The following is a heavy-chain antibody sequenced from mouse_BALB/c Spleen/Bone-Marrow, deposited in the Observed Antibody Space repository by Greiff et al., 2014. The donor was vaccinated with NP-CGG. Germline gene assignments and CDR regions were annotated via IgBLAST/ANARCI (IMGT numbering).Heavy chain of an antibody. V-gene: IGHV1S130*01. CDR2: IHPNSGNT. J-gene: IGHJ2*01. CDR3: ANCYGSSSY. CDR1: GYTFTSSW. Sequence: VQLQQSGSVLVRPGASVKLSCKASGYTFTSSWMHWVKQRPGQGLEWIGEIHPNSGNTNYNEKFKGKATLTVDTSSSTAYVDHSSLTSEDAAVYYCANCYGSSSYWGQGTTLTVSS. D-gene: IGHD1-1*01.